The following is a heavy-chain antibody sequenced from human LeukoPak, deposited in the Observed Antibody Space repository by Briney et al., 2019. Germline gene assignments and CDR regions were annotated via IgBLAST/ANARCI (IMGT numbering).Heavy chain of an antibody. J-gene: IGHJ4*02. Sequence: SEALSLTCAVSGGSISSLNLWSWLRQPPGKGLEWVGEMYLDGRTNFHPSVRGRVTIFIDKPKNQLSLQLTSVTAADTAVYYCAGLEGRYSTDWFYFFDYWGQGALVTVSS. D-gene: IGHD6-19*01. V-gene: IGHV4-4*02. CDR3: AGLEGRYSTDWFYFFDY. CDR1: GGSISSLNL. CDR2: MYLDGRT.